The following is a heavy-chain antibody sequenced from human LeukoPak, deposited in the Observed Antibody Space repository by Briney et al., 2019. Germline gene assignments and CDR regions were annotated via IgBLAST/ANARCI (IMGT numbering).Heavy chain of an antibody. J-gene: IGHJ4*02. CDR2: ISGSGSIP. Sequence: GGSLRLSCAASGFTFRTSGMSWVRQTPGKGLEWVSSISGSGSIPYYVDSVKGRFTISRDNSNNTMYLQMNSLRGEDTAVYYCAKPTFDGLLWFAELGGFDDWGQGTLVTVSS. V-gene: IGHV3-23*01. D-gene: IGHD3-10*01. CDR1: GFTFRTSG. CDR3: AKPTFDGLLWFAELGGFDD.